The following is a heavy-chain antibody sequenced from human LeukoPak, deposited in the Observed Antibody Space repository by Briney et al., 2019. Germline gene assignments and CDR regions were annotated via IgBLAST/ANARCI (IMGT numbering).Heavy chain of an antibody. J-gene: IGHJ4*02. CDR2: MNPNSGNT. D-gene: IGHD3-10*01. CDR3: AINTVRGVIGAWGY. V-gene: IGHV1-8*01. Sequence: EASVKVSCKASGYTFTSYDINWVRQATGQGLEWMGWMNPNSGNTGYAQKFQGRVTMTRNTSISTAYMELSSLRSEDTAVYYCAINTVRGVIGAWGYWGQGTLVTVSS. CDR1: GYTFTSYD.